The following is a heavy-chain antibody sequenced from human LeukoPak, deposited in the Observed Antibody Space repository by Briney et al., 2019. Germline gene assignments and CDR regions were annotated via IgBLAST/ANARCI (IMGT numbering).Heavy chain of an antibody. D-gene: IGHD3-22*01. CDR1: GGSMSSHH. CDR2: IYYRGKT. CDR3: ARLLDNDSSGYPDTFDM. V-gene: IGHV4-59*11. J-gene: IGHJ3*02. Sequence: SETLSLTCSVSGGSMSSHHWSWIRQPPGKGLEWIGYIYYRGKTYYNPSRQSRVTISVDTSKNHFSLKLTSVTAADTAVYSCARLLDNDSSGYPDTFDMWGQGTMVTVSS.